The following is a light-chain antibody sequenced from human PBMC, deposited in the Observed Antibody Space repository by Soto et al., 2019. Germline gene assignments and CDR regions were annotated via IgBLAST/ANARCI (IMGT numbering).Light chain of an antibody. Sequence: QSALTQPPSVSGAPGQRVTISCTGSRSNIGAGYAVHWYQQLPGTAPKLLIYDNTNRPSGVPDRFSASESGTSASLAITGLQSEDEADYYCQYYDTSLSASVFGGGTKLTVL. CDR3: QYYDTSLSASV. CDR1: RSNIGAGYA. V-gene: IGLV1-40*01. CDR2: DNT. J-gene: IGLJ2*01.